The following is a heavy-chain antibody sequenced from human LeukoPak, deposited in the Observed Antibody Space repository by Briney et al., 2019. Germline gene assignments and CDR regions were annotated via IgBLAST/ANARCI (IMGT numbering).Heavy chain of an antibody. CDR2: IYYSGST. CDR1: GGSISSYY. J-gene: IGHJ5*02. CDR3: ARLPSRGRFDP. V-gene: IGHV4-59*01. D-gene: IGHD5-12*01. Sequence: PSETLSLTCTVSGGSISSYYWSWIRQPPGKGLEWIGYIYYSGSTNDNPSLKSRITISVDTSKNQFSLKLSSVTAADTAVYYCARLPSRGRFDPWGQGTLVTVSS.